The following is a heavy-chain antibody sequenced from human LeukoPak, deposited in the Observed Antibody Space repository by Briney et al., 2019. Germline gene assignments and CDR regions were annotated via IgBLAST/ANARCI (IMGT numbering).Heavy chain of an antibody. Sequence: SETLSLTCAVSGGSILTTNWWSWVRQPPGKGLEWIGEVHLSATSNYNPSLKSRVSMSIDKSKNQLSLKLTSVTAVDTAMYYCARESGAFSPFGFWGQGTLVTVSS. CDR3: ARESGAFSPFGF. D-gene: IGHD1-26*01. V-gene: IGHV4-4*02. CDR1: GGSILTTNW. CDR2: VHLSATS. J-gene: IGHJ4*02.